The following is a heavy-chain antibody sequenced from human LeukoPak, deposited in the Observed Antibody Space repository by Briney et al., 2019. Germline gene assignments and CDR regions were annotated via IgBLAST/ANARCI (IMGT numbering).Heavy chain of an antibody. D-gene: IGHD6-13*01. CDR1: GGFISSYY. Sequence: SDTLSLTCNVSGGFISSYYLSWIRQPAGKGLEWIGRIYTSGSTYYNPSLKSRVTMSVDTSKNQFSLQLSSVTAADTAAYYCAREQGSQQYGNSWSFDYWGHGTLVTVSS. CDR2: IYTSGST. V-gene: IGHV4-4*07. J-gene: IGHJ4*01. CDR3: AREQGSQQYGNSWSFDY.